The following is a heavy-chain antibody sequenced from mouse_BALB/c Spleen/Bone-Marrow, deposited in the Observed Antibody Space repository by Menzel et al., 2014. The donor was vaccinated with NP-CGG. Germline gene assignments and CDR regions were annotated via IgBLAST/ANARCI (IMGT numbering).Heavy chain of an antibody. CDR2: IDPSDSET. CDR1: GYAFTSYW. V-gene: IGHV1-74*04. Sequence: VKLQESGAELVKPGAPMKLSCKASGYAFTSYWMNWVKQRPGRGLEWIGRIDPSDSETHYNQKFKDKATLTVDKSSSTAYIQLSSLTSEDSAVYYCARSHGYYPYWYFDVWGAGTTVTVSS. CDR3: ARSHGYYPYWYFDV. D-gene: IGHD2-3*01. J-gene: IGHJ1*01.